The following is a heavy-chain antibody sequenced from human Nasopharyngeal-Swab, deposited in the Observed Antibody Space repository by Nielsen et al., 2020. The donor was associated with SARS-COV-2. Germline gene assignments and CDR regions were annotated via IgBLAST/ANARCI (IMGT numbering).Heavy chain of an antibody. CDR2: IYYSGST. V-gene: IGHV4-30-4*01. Sequence: RQAPGKGLEWIGYIYYSGSTYYNPSLKSRVTISVDTSKNQFSLKLSSVTAADTAVYYCASVGFGHRVRRGGGMDVWGQGTTVTVSS. D-gene: IGHD3-10*01. J-gene: IGHJ6*02. CDR3: ASVGFGHRVRRGGGMDV.